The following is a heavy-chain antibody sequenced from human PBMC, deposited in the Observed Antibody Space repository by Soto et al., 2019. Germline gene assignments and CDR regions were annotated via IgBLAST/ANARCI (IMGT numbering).Heavy chain of an antibody. V-gene: IGHV3-30*18. Sequence: QVHLVESGGGVVQPGTSLRLSCRASGFKFSDYGMDWVRQAPGKGLEWVSRVLYDGSKKYYADSVKGRFTISRDNPRHTLYLPMDSLRAEDTGVYYCVKDLALMGDYWCHRTPVTVSS. CDR2: VLYDGSKK. CDR3: VKDLALMGDY. J-gene: IGHJ4*01. D-gene: IGHD3-16*01. CDR1: GFKFSDYG.